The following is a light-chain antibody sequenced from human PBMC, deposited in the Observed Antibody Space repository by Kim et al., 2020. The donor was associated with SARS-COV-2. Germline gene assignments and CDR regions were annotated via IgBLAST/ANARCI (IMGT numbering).Light chain of an antibody. CDR2: GAS. CDR3: LQYKSWPQT. J-gene: IGKJ1*01. Sequence: GSPGERATLSCRASQNVSSNLAWYQQTPGQPPRLLIYGASTRATGLPARFSGSGSGTEFTLTISSLQSEDFAVYYCLQYKSWPQTFGQGTKVDIK. CDR1: QNVSSN. V-gene: IGKV3-15*01.